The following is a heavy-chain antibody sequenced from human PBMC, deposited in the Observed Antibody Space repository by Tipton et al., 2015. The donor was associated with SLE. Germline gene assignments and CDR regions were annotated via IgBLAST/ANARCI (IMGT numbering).Heavy chain of an antibody. D-gene: IGHD6-6*01. CDR1: GGSFSGYY. Sequence: TLSLTCAVYGGSFSGYYWSWIRQPPGKGLEWIGEINHSGSTNYNPSLKSRVTISVDTSKNQFSLKLSSVTAADTAVYYCASRLAARRDTCFDSWGQGTLVTVPS. CDR2: INHSGST. V-gene: IGHV4-34*01. CDR3: ASRLAARRDTCFDS. J-gene: IGHJ5*01.